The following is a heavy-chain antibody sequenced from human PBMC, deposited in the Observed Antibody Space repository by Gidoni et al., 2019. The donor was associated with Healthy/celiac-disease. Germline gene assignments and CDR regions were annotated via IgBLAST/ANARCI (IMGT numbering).Heavy chain of an antibody. V-gene: IGHV3-48*03. D-gene: IGHD6-6*01. CDR1: GFTFSSYE. CDR2: IRSSGSTI. CDR3: ARTKGTSMAARPDYFDY. J-gene: IGHJ4*02. Sequence: EVQLVESGGGLVQPGGSLRLSCAASGFTFSSYEMNWVRQPPGKGLEWVSYIRSSGSTIYSADSVKGRLTNSRDNAMNELYLQMNSLRAEDTAVYYCARTKGTSMAARPDYFDYWGQGTLVTVSS.